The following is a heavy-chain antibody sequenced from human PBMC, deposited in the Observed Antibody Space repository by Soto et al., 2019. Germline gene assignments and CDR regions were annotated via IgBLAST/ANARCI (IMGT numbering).Heavy chain of an antibody. CDR1: GFTFSSYS. V-gene: IGHV3-21*01. CDR2: ISSSSSYI. Sequence: GGSLRLSCAASGFTFSSYSMNWVRQAPGKGLEWVSSISSSSSYIYYADSVKGRFTISRDNAKNSLYLQMNSLRAEDTAVYYCARVSTPYSSSLRIDYWGQGTLVTVSS. D-gene: IGHD6-13*01. J-gene: IGHJ4*02. CDR3: ARVSTPYSSSLRIDY.